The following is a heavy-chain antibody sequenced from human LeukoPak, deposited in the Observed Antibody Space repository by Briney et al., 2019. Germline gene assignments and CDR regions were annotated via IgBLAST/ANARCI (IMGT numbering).Heavy chain of an antibody. CDR3: AGSNWNPKYYYYYYYMDV. V-gene: IGHV4-30-4*08. Sequence: PSETLSLTCTVSGGSISSGDYYWSWIRQPPGKGLEWIGYIYYSGSTYYNPSLKSRVTISVDTSKNQFSLKLSSVTAADTAVYYCAGSNWNPKYYYYYYYMDVWGKGTTVTVSS. J-gene: IGHJ6*03. CDR2: IYYSGST. CDR1: GGSISSGDYY. D-gene: IGHD1-20*01.